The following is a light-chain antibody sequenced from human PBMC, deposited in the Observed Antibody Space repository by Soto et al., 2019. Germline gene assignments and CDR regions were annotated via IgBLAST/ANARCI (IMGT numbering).Light chain of an antibody. Sequence: EGVLTQSPGTLSLSPRERATLSCRASQSVSSSYLAWYQQKPGQAPRLLIYGASTRATGIPDRFSASGSGTDFTLTISGLEPEDFAVYYCQQYGSSLIAFGQGTRLEIK. CDR1: QSVSSSY. CDR2: GAS. CDR3: QQYGSSLIA. V-gene: IGKV3-20*01. J-gene: IGKJ5*01.